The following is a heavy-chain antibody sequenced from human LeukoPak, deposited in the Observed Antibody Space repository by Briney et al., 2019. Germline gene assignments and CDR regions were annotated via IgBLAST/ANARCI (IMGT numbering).Heavy chain of an antibody. Sequence: SETLSLTCTVSGYSFSSGYYWGWIRQSPGKGLEWIGSIYLSGHTYYNPSLKSRVTMSVDTSNNQFSLRLSSMSAADTALYYCARQVATKGEWAFDIWGQGTMVTV. V-gene: IGHV4-38-2*02. CDR3: ARQVATKGEWAFDI. CDR1: GYSFSSGYY. J-gene: IGHJ3*02. D-gene: IGHD5-12*01. CDR2: IYLSGHT.